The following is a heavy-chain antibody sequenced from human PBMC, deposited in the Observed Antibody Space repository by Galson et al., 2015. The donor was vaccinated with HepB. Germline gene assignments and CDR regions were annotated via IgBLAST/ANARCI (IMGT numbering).Heavy chain of an antibody. CDR2: ISYTGRYT. D-gene: IGHD4-17*01. J-gene: IGHJ2*01. CDR3: VRPRREGAGDYQNWYFAL. Sequence: SLRLSCAASGFSFNYFPMHWVRQAPGKGLEWVAVISYTGRYTNYADFGKGRFTISRDNSKNALYLQMNSLRVDDTALYYCVRPRREGAGDYQNWYFALWGRGTLVTVSS. CDR1: GFSFNYFP. V-gene: IGHV3-30*04.